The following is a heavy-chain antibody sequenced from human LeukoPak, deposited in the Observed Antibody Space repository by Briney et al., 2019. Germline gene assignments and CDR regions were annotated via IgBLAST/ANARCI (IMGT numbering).Heavy chain of an antibody. J-gene: IGHJ6*02. D-gene: IGHD3-3*01. CDR1: GGSISSGGHS. V-gene: IGHV4-30-2*01. CDR3: ARINDFWSGPTLDV. CDR2: IYHSGSGGT. Sequence: SETLSLTCTVSGGSISSGGHSWSWIRQPPGKGLEWIGYIYHSGSGGTYYNPSLKSRVTISIDKSKNQFSLKLNSVTAADTAVYYCARINDFWSGPTLDVWGQGTTVTVSS.